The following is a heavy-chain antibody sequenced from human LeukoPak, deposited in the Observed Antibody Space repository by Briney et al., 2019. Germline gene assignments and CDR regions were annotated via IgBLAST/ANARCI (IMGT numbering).Heavy chain of an antibody. CDR1: GFTFGDYS. CDR2: ISSSSSQI. D-gene: IGHD3/OR15-3a*01. Sequence: GGSLRLSCTASGFTFGDYSMSWVRQAPGKGLEWVSSISSSSSQIYYADSVKGRFTVSRDNTKNSLYLHMTSLRAEDTSVFYCARDRRGAKWTYYFDYWGQGALVTVSS. CDR3: ARDRRGAKWTYYFDY. V-gene: IGHV3-21*06. J-gene: IGHJ4*02.